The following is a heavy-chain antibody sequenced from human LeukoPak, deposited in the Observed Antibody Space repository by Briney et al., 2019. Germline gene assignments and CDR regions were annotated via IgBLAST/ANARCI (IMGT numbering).Heavy chain of an antibody. D-gene: IGHD3-22*01. V-gene: IGHV3-7*01. CDR1: GFTFRSYW. CDR2: IKQDGSEK. CDR3: ARYHFDSSGYWDDAFDI. J-gene: IGHJ3*02. Sequence: GGSLRLSCAASGFTFRSYWMSWVRQAPGKGLEWVANIKQDGSEKYYVDSVKGRFTISRDNAKNSVYLQMNSLRAEDTAVYYCARYHFDSSGYWDDAFDIWGQGTLVTVSS.